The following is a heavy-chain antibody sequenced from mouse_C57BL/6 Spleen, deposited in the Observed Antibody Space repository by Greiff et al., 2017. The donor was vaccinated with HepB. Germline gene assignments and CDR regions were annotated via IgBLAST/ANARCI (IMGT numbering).Heavy chain of an antibody. CDR2: IDPETGGT. CDR3: TRRTTNYAMDY. D-gene: IGHD1-1*01. J-gene: IGHJ4*01. V-gene: IGHV1-15*01. Sequence: QVHVKQSGAELVRPGASVTLSCKASGYTFTDYEMHWVKQTPVHGLEWIGAIDPETGGTAYNQKFKGKAILTADKSSSTAYMELRSLTSEDSAVYYCTRRTTNYAMDYWGQGTSVTVSS. CDR1: GYTFTDYE.